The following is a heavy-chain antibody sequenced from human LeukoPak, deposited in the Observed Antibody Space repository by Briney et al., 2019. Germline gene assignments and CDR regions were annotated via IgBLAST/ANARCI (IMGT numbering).Heavy chain of an antibody. CDR1: RFTFSDYY. CDR3: AGTYYYSMDV. D-gene: IGHD1-1*01. CDR2: ISSNSRTI. V-gene: IGHV3-11*01. J-gene: IGHJ6*02. Sequence: GSLRLSCAASRFTFSDYYMSWIRQAPGRGLEWISYISSNSRTIYYADSVKGRFTISRDNAKNSLYLQMNSLRAEDTAVYYCAGTYYYSMDVWGQGTTVTVSS.